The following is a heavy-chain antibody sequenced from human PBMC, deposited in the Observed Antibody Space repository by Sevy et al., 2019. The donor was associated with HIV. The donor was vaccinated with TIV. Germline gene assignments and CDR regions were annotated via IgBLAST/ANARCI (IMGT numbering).Heavy chain of an antibody. D-gene: IGHD6-19*01. V-gene: IGHV3-74*01. Sequence: GGSLRLSCAASGFTFSSYWMHWVRQVPGKGLVWVSRIKSDGSSTSYADSVKGRFTISRDNAKNSLYLQMNSLRDEDTAVYYCARPGSGWFEFDSWGQGTLVTVSS. CDR1: GFTFSSYW. CDR3: ARPGSGWFEFDS. CDR2: IKSDGSST. J-gene: IGHJ4*02.